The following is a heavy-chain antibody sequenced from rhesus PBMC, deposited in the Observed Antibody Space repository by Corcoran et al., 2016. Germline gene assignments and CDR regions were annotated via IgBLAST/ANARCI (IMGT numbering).Heavy chain of an antibody. CDR1: GGSISSNY. Sequence: QVQLQESGPGLVKPLETLSLTCAVSGGSISSNYWSWIRQAPGRGLEWIGYIYGNGSSTNSTPSLKSRVTRSVNTAKNQLSLKLSAVTAADTAVYYWARHGYSGSYYGYWGQGVLVTVSS. D-gene: IGHD3-16*01. CDR2: IYGNGSST. CDR3: ARHGYSGSYYGY. V-gene: IGHV4S11*01. J-gene: IGHJ4*01.